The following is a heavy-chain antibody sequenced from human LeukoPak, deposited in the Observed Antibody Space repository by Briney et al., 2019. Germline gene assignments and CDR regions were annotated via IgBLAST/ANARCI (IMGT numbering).Heavy chain of an antibody. CDR3: ARGDWRIVVVPAARNYYYYMDV. Sequence: SETLSLTCAVYGGSFSGYHWTWIRQSPGKGLEWIGEINHSGSTNYNPSLKSRVTISVDTSKNQFSLKLSSVTAADTAVYYCARGDWRIVVVPAARNYYYYMDVWGKGTTVTVSS. CDR2: INHSGST. V-gene: IGHV4-34*01. J-gene: IGHJ6*03. CDR1: GGSFSGYH. D-gene: IGHD2-2*01.